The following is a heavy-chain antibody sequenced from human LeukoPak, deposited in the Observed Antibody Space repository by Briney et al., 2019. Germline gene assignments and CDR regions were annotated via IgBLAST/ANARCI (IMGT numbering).Heavy chain of an antibody. CDR1: RFSFSTSE. J-gene: IGHJ3*02. Sequence: PGGSLRLSCVASRFSFSTSEMSWVRQAPGKGLEWLSYISTTGSDIIYADSVKGRFTMSRDNAKNSLFLQVNSLRAEDTAVYYCARETRDSSGFGAFDIWGRGTMVTVS. V-gene: IGHV3-48*03. D-gene: IGHD3-22*01. CDR2: ISTTGSDI. CDR3: ARETRDSSGFGAFDI.